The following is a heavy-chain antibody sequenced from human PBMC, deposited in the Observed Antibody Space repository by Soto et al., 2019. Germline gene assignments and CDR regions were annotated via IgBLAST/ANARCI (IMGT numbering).Heavy chain of an antibody. D-gene: IGHD3-3*01. CDR2: INPNSGGT. V-gene: IGHV1-2*02. Sequence: ASVKVSCKASGYTFTGYYRHWVRQAPGQGLEWMGWINPNSGGTKYAQKFQGRVTMTRDTYISTAYMELSRLRSDDTAVYYCARDDYDFWRGYYPGGDYWGQGTLVTVCS. CDR3: ARDDYDFWRGYYPGGDY. CDR1: GYTFTGYY. J-gene: IGHJ4*02.